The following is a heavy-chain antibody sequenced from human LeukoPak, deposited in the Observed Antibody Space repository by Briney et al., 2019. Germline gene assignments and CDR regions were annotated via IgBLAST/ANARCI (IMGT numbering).Heavy chain of an antibody. J-gene: IGHJ3*02. CDR1: GLTVSSDY. CDR2: IRGGGTSE. D-gene: IGHD4-17*01. V-gene: IGHV3-23*01. Sequence: PGGSLRLSCSVSGLTVSSDYMSWVRQAPGKGPEWVSAIRGGGTSEFYADSVKGRFRISRDNSKDTLFLQMNSLRAEDTAVYYCARDPNGDYVGAFDMWCPGTMVTVSS. CDR3: ARDPNGDYVGAFDM.